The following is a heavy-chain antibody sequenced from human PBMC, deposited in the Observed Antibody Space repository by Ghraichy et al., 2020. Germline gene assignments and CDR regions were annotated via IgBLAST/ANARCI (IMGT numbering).Heavy chain of an antibody. CDR1: GFTFSSYA. CDR3: AKVIIGTMIVVVTAFDY. Sequence: LSLTCAASGFTFSSYAMSWVRQAPGKGLEWVSAISGSGGSTYYADSVKGRFTISRDNSKNTLYLQMNSLRAEDTAVYYCAKVIIGTMIVVVTAFDYWGQGTLVTVSS. V-gene: IGHV3-23*01. J-gene: IGHJ4*02. D-gene: IGHD3-22*01. CDR2: ISGSGGST.